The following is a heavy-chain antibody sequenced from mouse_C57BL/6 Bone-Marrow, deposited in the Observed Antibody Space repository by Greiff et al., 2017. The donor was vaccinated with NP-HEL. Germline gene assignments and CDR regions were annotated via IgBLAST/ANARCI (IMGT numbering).Heavy chain of an antibody. Sequence: VQLQQSGAELARPGASVKLSCKASGYTFTSYGISWVKQRPGQGLEWIGEIYPRSGNTYYNEKFKGKATLTADKSSSTAYMELRSLTSEDSAVYYCAKEDYYGSSGFAYWGQGTLVTVSA. J-gene: IGHJ3*01. CDR2: IYPRSGNT. CDR3: AKEDYYGSSGFAY. CDR1: GYTFTSYG. V-gene: IGHV1-81*01. D-gene: IGHD1-1*01.